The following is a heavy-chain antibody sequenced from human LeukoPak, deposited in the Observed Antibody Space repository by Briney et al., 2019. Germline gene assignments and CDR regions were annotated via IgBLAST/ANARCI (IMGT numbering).Heavy chain of an antibody. CDR1: GGSISSYY. CDR2: TYYSGST. CDR3: ARHGYYYDSSGPNAFDI. J-gene: IGHJ3*02. Sequence: PSETLSLTCTVSGGSISSYYWSWFRKPPGKDLRGMGNTYYSGSTNYNPSLKSRVTISVDTSKNQFSLKLSSVTAADTAVYYCARHGYYYDSSGPNAFDIWGQGTMVTVSS. V-gene: IGHV4-59*08. D-gene: IGHD3-22*01.